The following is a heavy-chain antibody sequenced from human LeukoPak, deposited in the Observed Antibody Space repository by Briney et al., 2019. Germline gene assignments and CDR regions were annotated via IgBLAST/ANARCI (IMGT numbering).Heavy chain of an antibody. CDR3: ARRPTIFDYWFDP. CDR2: IYYSGST. J-gene: IGHJ5*02. V-gene: IGHV4-39*01. D-gene: IGHD3-3*01. CDR1: GGSISSSSYY. Sequence: SETLSLTCTVSGGSISSSSYYWGWIRQPPGKGLEWIGSIYYSGSTYYNPSLKSRVTISVDTSKNQSSLKLSSVTAADTAVYYCARRPTIFDYWFDPWGQGTLVTVSS.